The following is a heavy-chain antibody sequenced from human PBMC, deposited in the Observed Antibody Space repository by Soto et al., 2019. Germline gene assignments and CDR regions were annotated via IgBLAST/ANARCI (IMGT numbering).Heavy chain of an antibody. J-gene: IGHJ4*02. CDR2: INSDGSST. CDR1: GFMFSGFW. CDR3: ARANWYYYDSSGYYYVDY. Sequence: LRLSCAASGFMFSGFWMHWVRQVPGKGLVWVSRINSDGSSTSYADSVKGRFTISRDNAKNTLYLQMNSLRAEDTAVYYCARANWYYYDSSGYYYVDYWGQGTLVTVSS. D-gene: IGHD3-22*01. V-gene: IGHV3-74*01.